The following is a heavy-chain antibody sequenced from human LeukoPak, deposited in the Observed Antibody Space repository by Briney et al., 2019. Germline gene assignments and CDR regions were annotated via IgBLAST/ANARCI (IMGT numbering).Heavy chain of an antibody. Sequence: PGGSLRLSCAASGFTFDDYAMHWVRQAPGKGLEWVSGISWNSGSIAYADSVKGRFTISRDNAKNSLYLQMNSLTPEDTALYYCAKASPHYYDTSGYGGGSFDIWGQGTMVTVSS. CDR2: ISWNSGSI. D-gene: IGHD3-22*01. CDR3: AKASPHYYDTSGYGGGSFDI. V-gene: IGHV3-9*01. J-gene: IGHJ3*02. CDR1: GFTFDDYA.